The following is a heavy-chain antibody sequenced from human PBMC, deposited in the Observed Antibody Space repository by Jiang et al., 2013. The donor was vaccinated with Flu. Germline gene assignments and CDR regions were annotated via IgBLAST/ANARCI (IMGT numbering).Heavy chain of an antibody. CDR2: SKWYN. J-gene: IGHJ5*02. Sequence: SKWYNDYAISVKSRITINPDTSKNQFSLQLNSVTPEDTAVYYCARDLTYGQSDPWGQGTLVTVSS. V-gene: IGHV6-1*01. CDR3: ARDLTYGQSDP. D-gene: IGHD4-11*01.